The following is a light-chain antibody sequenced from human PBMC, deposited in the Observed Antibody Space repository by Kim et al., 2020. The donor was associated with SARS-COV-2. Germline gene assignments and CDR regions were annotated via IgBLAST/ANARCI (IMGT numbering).Light chain of an antibody. CDR1: SSDVGGYNY. V-gene: IGLV2-14*01. Sequence: QSALTQPASVSGSPGQSITISCTGTSSDVGGYNYVSWYLQHPGKAPKLMIYDVSKRPSGVSNRFSGSKSGNTASLTISGLQAEDEADYYCSSYTSSSTYVFGTGTKVTAL. CDR2: DVS. CDR3: SSYTSSSTYV. J-gene: IGLJ1*01.